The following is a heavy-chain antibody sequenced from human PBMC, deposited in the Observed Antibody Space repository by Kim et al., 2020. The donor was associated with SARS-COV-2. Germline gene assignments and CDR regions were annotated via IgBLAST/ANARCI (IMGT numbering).Heavy chain of an antibody. CDR1: GGTFSSYA. D-gene: IGHD2-2*01. CDR3: ALVVVPPLLHGMDV. Sequence: SVKVSCKASGGTFSSYAISWVRQAPGQGLEWMGGIIPIFGTANYAQKFQGRVTITADESTSTAYMELSSLRSEDTAVYYCALVVVPPLLHGMDVWGQGTTVTVSS. CDR2: IIPIFGTA. J-gene: IGHJ6*02. V-gene: IGHV1-69*13.